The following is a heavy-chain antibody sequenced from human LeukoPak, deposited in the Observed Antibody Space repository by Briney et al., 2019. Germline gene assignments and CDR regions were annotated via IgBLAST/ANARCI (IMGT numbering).Heavy chain of an antibody. V-gene: IGHV4-30-4*01. J-gene: IGHJ5*02. CDR2: IYYSGST. CDR1: GGSIRSGDYY. CDR3: ARDGSVTTNWFDP. Sequence: PSQTLSPTCTVSGGSIRSGDYYWSWIRQPPGKGLEWIGYIYYSGSTYYNPSLKSRVTISVDTSKNQFSLKLTSVTAADTAVYYCARDGSVTTNWFDPWGQGTLVTVSS. D-gene: IGHD4-17*01.